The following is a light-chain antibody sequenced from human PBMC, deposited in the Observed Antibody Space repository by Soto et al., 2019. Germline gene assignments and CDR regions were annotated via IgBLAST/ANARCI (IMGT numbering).Light chain of an antibody. CDR3: TSYTTSATLV. V-gene: IGLV2-14*01. CDR1: SSDVGAYNH. Sequence: QSALTQPASVSGSPGQSITISCTGTSSDVGAYNHVSWYQQHPDKAPKLIIFEVNNRPSGVSNRFSGSKSGNTASLTISGLQAEYEADYYCTSYTTSATLVFGGGTKLTVL. CDR2: EVN. J-gene: IGLJ2*01.